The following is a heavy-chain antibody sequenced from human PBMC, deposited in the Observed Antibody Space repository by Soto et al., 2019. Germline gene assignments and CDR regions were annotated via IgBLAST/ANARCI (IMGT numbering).Heavy chain of an antibody. CDR3: ARALFPDEDIYAMDV. CDR2: IWRDGSEK. J-gene: IGHJ6*02. CDR1: GFGFSDRA. V-gene: IGHV3-33*01. Sequence: SLTISCAASGFGFSDRAMHLVRQAPGKGREWLAIIWRDGSEKFYAGSVKGRFTISRDNSKNTVYLQMNSLSAEDTALYYCARALFPDEDIYAMDVWGQGTAVTVS. D-gene: IGHD2-15*01.